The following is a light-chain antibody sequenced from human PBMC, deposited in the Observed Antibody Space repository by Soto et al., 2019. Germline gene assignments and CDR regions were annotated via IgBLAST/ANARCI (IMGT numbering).Light chain of an antibody. J-gene: IGKJ1*01. Sequence: EIVLTQSPGTLSLSPGERATLSCRASQSVSSNYLAWYQQKPGQAPSPLIYGASSRATGIPDRFSGSGAGTDFTLTSSILEPEDFAVYYCQQYGSSPWTFGQGTKVEIK. CDR2: GAS. CDR1: QSVSSNY. V-gene: IGKV3-20*01. CDR3: QQYGSSPWT.